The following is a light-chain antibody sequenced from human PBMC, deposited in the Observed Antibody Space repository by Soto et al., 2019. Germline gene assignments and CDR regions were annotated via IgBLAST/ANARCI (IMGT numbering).Light chain of an antibody. J-gene: IGKJ1*01. CDR1: QSVSSY. V-gene: IGKV3-11*01. CDR2: DAS. CDR3: QQRSNWPRT. Sequence: IVLTQSPATLSLSPGERATLSCRASQSVSSYLAWYQRKPGQAPRLLIYDASNRATGIPARFSGSGSGTDFTLTISSLEPEDSAVYYCQQRSNWPRTFGQGTKVDIK.